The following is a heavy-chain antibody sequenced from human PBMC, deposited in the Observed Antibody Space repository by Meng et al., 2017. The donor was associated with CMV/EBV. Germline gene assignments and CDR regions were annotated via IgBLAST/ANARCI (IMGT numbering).Heavy chain of an antibody. CDR1: GFTFSNAW. V-gene: IGHV3-15*01. D-gene: IGHD2-8*01. Sequence: GESLKISCAASGFTFSNAWMSWVRQAPGKGLEWVGRIKSKTDGGTTDYAAPVKGRFTISRDDSNNTLYLQMNSLKTEDTAVYYCTTDFILMVYDAVDWAWGQGTLVTVSS. J-gene: IGHJ5*02. CDR2: IKSKTDGGTT. CDR3: TTDFILMVYDAVDWA.